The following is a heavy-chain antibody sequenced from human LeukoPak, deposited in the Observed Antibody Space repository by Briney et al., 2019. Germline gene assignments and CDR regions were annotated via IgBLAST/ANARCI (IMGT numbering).Heavy chain of an antibody. CDR3: ARVGWFGGFYFDY. V-gene: IGHV3-48*03. D-gene: IGHD3-10*01. CDR2: ISSGGSTI. Sequence: PGGSLRLSCAASGFIFSSYEMNWVRQAPGKGLEWVSYISSGGSTIYYADSVKGQFTISRDNAKNSLYLQMNSLRAEDTAVYYCARVGWFGGFYFDYWGQGILVTVSS. J-gene: IGHJ4*02. CDR1: GFIFSSYE.